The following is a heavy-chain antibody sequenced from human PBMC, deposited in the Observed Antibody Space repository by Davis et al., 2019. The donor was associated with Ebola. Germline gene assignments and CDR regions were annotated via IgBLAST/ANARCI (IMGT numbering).Heavy chain of an antibody. J-gene: IGHJ6*02. Sequence: PGGSLRLSCAASGFTFDDYAMHWVRQAPGKGLEWASGISWNSGSIGYADSVKGRFTISRDNAKNSLYLQMNSLRAEDTALYYCAKGRYQLLLSPGMDVWGQGTTVTVSS. D-gene: IGHD2-2*01. CDR1: GFTFDDYA. CDR2: ISWNSGSI. V-gene: IGHV3-9*01. CDR3: AKGRYQLLLSPGMDV.